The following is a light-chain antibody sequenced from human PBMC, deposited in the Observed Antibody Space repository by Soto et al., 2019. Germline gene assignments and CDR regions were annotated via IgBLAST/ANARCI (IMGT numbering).Light chain of an antibody. J-gene: IGLJ1*01. CDR3: SSYRTGGPFV. CDR1: SSDVGGYNY. Sequence: QSVLTQPASVSGSPGQSIAISCTGTSSDVGGYNYVSWYQQLPGKAPKLLISEVSNRPSGVSHRVSGSKSGNTASLTISGLQAEDEADYYCSSYRTGGPFVFGTGTTLTVL. V-gene: IGLV2-14*01. CDR2: EVS.